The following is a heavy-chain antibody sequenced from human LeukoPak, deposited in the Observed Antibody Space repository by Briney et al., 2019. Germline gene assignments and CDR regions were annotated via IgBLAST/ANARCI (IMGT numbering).Heavy chain of an antibody. CDR1: GGSISSYY. V-gene: IGHV4-4*07. CDR3: ARDTGYYFGSGNYLYYFDY. CDR2: MYTSGST. Sequence: XXSETLSLTCTVFGGSISSYYWSWIRQPAGKGLEWIGRMYTSGSTNYNPSLKRRVTMSVDTSKNQFSLKLSSVTAADTAVYYCARDTGYYFGSGNYLYYFDYWGQGTLVTVSS. D-gene: IGHD3-10*01. J-gene: IGHJ4*02.